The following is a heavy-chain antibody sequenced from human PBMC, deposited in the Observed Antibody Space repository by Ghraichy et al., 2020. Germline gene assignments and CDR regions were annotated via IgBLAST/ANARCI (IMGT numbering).Heavy chain of an antibody. CDR2: ISSSSSTI. J-gene: IGHJ3*02. Sequence: GGSLRLSCAASGFTFSSYSMNWVRQAPGKGLEWVSYISSSSSTIYYADSVKGRFTISRDNAKNSLYLQMNSLRDEDTAVYYCAHTRYYDSSGYYWDAFDIWGQGTMVTVSS. CDR1: GFTFSSYS. D-gene: IGHD3-22*01. CDR3: AHTRYYDSSGYYWDAFDI. V-gene: IGHV3-48*02.